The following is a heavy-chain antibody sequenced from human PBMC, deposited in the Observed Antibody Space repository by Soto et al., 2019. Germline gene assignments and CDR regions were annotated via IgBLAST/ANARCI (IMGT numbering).Heavy chain of an antibody. D-gene: IGHD2-8*01. V-gene: IGHV3-30-3*01. CDR3: ARAPRRYCTSLSCLGLYGLDV. CDR1: GFTFSDYA. Sequence: GSLRLSCAASGFTFSDYAMHWVRHVPGQGLEWVAVISFDGNIKYDADSVKGRFTISRDNSKNTLFLQMDSLKGEDTAVYSCARAPRRYCTSLSCLGLYGLDVWGQGXAVTVYS. CDR2: ISFDGNIK. J-gene: IGHJ6*02.